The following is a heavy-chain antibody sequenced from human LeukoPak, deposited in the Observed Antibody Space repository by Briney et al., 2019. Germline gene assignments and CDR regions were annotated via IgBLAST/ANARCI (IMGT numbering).Heavy chain of an antibody. V-gene: IGHV4-4*07. J-gene: IGHJ5*02. CDR2: ISGSGTI. CDR1: GGSIHSY. D-gene: IGHD3-10*01. Sequence: PSETLSLTCTVSGGSIHSYWSWIRQPAGKGLEWIGRISGSGTITYNPALRNRLTISIDTSKNQFSLKLMSVTAADTAVYYCARDSGTTGEVKFDPWGQGTLVTVSS. CDR3: ARDSGTTGEVKFDP.